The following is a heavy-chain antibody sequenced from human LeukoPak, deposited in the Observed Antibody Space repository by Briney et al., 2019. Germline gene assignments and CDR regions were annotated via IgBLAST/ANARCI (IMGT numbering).Heavy chain of an antibody. D-gene: IGHD1-26*01. CDR2: ISPYNGNT. CDR3: ARSPLVGPTRGDY. CDR1: GYTFTNYG. V-gene: IGHV1-18*01. Sequence: ASVKVSCKASGYTFTNYGISWIRQAPGQGLEWMGWISPYNGNTNYAQEFQGRVSMTTDTSTSTVYMELRSLTYDVTAVCYCARSPLVGPTRGDYWGQGTLVTVSS. J-gene: IGHJ4*02.